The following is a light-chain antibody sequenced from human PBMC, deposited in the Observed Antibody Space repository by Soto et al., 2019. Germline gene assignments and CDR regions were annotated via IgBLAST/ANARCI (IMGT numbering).Light chain of an antibody. J-gene: IGLJ1*01. CDR1: SSNIGSYNL. Sequence: QSVLTQPASVSGSLGQSITISCIGTSSNIGSYNLVSWYQHLPGKAPKIIIFEGSRRPSGVSNRFSGSRSGNTASLTISGLQAEDEADYYCCSFAGTGTQYVFGTGTKVTVL. V-gene: IGLV2-23*01. CDR3: CSFAGTGTQYV. CDR2: EGS.